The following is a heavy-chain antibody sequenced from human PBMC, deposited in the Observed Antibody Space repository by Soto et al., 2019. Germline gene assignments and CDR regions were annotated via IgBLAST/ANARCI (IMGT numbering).Heavy chain of an antibody. Sequence: ASVKVSCKASGYTFTSYYMHWVRQAPGQGLEWMGIINPSGGSTSYAQKFQGRVTMTRDTSTSTVYMELSSLRSEDTAVYYCAREATVNYDFWSGYPRDFDYWGQGTLVTVSS. CDR3: AREATVNYDFWSGYPRDFDY. CDR2: INPSGGST. CDR1: GYTFTSYY. V-gene: IGHV1-46*03. J-gene: IGHJ4*02. D-gene: IGHD3-3*01.